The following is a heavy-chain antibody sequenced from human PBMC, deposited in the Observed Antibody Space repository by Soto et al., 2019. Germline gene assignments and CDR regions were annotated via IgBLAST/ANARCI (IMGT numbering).Heavy chain of an antibody. CDR2: IWYDGSNK. J-gene: IGHJ4*02. CDR1: GFTFSSYG. D-gene: IGHD3-10*01. Sequence: QVQLVESGGGVVQPGRSLTLSCAASGFTFSSYGMHWVRQAPGKGLEWVAVIWYDGSNKYYADSVKGRFTISRDNSKNTLYLQMNSLRAEDTAVYYCARGVLWFGEFYFDYWGQGTLVTVSS. V-gene: IGHV3-33*01. CDR3: ARGVLWFGEFYFDY.